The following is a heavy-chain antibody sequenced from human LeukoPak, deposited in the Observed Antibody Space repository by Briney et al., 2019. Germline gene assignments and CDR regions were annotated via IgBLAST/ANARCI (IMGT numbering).Heavy chain of an antibody. CDR1: GFTFSSYS. CDR3: ARDDGYPLSYYMDV. CDR2: ISSSSSTI. J-gene: IGHJ6*03. V-gene: IGHV3-48*01. D-gene: IGHD5-24*01. Sequence: GGSLRLSCAASGFTFSSYSMNWVRQAPGKGLEWVSYISSSSSTIYYADSVKGRFTISRDNAKNSLYLQMNSLRAEDTAVYYCARDDGYPLSYYMDVWGKGTTVTISS.